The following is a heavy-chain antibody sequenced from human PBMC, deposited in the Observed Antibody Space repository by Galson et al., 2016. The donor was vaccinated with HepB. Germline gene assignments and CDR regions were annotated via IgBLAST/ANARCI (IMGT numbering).Heavy chain of an antibody. CDR3: SHTAYSGGSKTIVFDV. Sequence: PALVKPTQTLTLTCTFSGFSLSTYGEAVGWIRQPPGKALEWLAVIYWDDDKRHSPSLRNRLTITKDTSKNQVVLTMTNMDPVDTATYYCSHTAYSGGSKTIVFDVWAQGTMVTVS. CDR1: GFSLSTYGEA. V-gene: IGHV2-5*02. D-gene: IGHD4-11*01. J-gene: IGHJ3*01. CDR2: IYWDDDK.